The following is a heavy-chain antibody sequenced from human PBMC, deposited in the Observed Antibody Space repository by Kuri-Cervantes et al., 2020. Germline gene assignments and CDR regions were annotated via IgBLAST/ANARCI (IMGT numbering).Heavy chain of an antibody. CDR2: IYISGSP. J-gene: IGHJ5*02. V-gene: IGHV4-4*07. Sequence: GSLRLSCTVFGGSISNHYWTWIRQPAGQGLEWIGRIYISGSPNYNPSLKSRVTMSVDTSKNQFSLTLNSLTAADTAVYYCARDNYHILTGRWFDPWGQGTLVTVSS. CDR1: GGSISNHY. CDR3: ARDNYHILTGRWFDP. D-gene: IGHD3-9*01.